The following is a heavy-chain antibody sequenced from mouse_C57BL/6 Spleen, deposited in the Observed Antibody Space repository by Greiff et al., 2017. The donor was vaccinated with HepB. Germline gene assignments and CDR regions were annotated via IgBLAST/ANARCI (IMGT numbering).Heavy chain of an antibody. CDR1: GYTFTGYW. J-gene: IGHJ3*01. CDR3: ARASYDYEGFAY. CDR2: ILPGSGCT. V-gene: IGHV1-9*01. D-gene: IGHD2-4*01. Sequence: VQVVESGAELMKPGASVKLSCTATGYTFTGYWIEWVKQRPGHGLEWIGEILPGSGCTNYNEKFKGKANFTADTSSNTAYMQLSSLTTEDSAIYYCARASYDYEGFAYWGQGTLVTVAA.